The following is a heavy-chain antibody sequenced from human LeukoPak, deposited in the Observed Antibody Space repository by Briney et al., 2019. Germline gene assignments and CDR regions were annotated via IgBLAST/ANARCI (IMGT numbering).Heavy chain of an antibody. D-gene: IGHD5/OR15-5a*01. J-gene: IGHJ4*02. CDR1: GFTFSSCG. V-gene: IGHV3-33*01. Sequence: PGGSLRLSCAASGFTFSSCGMHWVSQAPGKGLEWVAMIWYDGSNTYYADSVKGRFTISRDNSKNTLFLQMDSLRAEDTAVYYCARDRSTTHFDYWGQGTLVTVSS. CDR2: IWYDGSNT. CDR3: ARDRSTTHFDY.